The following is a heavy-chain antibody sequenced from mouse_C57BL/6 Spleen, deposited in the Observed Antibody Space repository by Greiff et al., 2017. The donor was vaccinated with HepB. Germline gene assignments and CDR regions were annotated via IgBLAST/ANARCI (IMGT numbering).Heavy chain of an antibody. CDR2: IDPETGGA. CDR1: GYTFTDYE. Sequence: VQLQQSGAELVRPGASVTLSCKASGYTFTDYEMHWVKQTPVHGLEWIGAIDPETGGAAYNQKFKGKAILTADKSSSTAYMELRSLTSEDSAVYYCTKIYYGNWYFDVWGTGTTVTVSS. D-gene: IGHD2-1*01. J-gene: IGHJ1*03. V-gene: IGHV1-15*01. CDR3: TKIYYGNWYFDV.